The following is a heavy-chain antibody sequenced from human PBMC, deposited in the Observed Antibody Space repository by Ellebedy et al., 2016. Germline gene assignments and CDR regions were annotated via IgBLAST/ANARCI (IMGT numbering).Heavy chain of an antibody. CDR2: ISWNSGSI. D-gene: IGHD6-19*01. V-gene: IGHV3-9*01. CDR3: AKDAYSSGWYSVHGMDV. J-gene: IGHJ6*02. CDR1: GFTFDDYA. Sequence: GGSLSLSXAASGFTFDDYATHWARQAPGKGLEWVSGISWNSGSIGYADSVKGRFTISRDNAKNSLYLQMNSLRAEDTALYYCAKDAYSSGWYSVHGMDVWGQGTTVTVSS.